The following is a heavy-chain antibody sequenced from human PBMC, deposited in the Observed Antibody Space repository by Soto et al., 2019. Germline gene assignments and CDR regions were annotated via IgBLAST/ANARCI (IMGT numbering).Heavy chain of an antibody. CDR1: GFTFTNYF. CDR3: ARGDGRGSTGFYYYSGMDV. J-gene: IGHJ6*02. CDR2: ISPYDGNK. V-gene: IGHV1-46*01. D-gene: IGHD1-26*01. Sequence: QVQLVQSGAEVKKPGASVKVSCKASGFTFTNYFFHWVRQAPRKGLEWMGIISPYDGNKNYQQSLQGRITMTSDTSTSTVYMELRSLRSEDTAVYFCARGDGRGSTGFYYYSGMDVWGHGTMITVSS.